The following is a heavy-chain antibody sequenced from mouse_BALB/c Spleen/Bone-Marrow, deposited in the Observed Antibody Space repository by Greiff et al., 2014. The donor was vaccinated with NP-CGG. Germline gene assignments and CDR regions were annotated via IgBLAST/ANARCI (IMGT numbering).Heavy chain of an antibody. CDR3: AHDAPFTY. CDR1: GFNIKNTF. CDR2: IDPASGNT. D-gene: IGHD2-3*01. J-gene: IGHJ3*01. Sequence: GQLKESGADLVKPGASVKLSCTTSGFNIKNTFLHWGEQRPEQGLEWIGRIDPASGNTKYDPKFQGKATITADTSSNKVSLQLSGLTSEDTAVYYCAHDAPFTYWGQGTLVTVSA. V-gene: IGHV14-3*02.